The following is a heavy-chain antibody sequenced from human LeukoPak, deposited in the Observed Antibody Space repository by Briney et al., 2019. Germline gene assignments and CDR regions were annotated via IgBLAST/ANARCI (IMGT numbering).Heavy chain of an antibody. D-gene: IGHD3-10*01. CDR1: CAYINSDF. CDR2: IYYSGST. J-gene: IGHJ5*02. Sequence: SETLSLTCTVSCAYINSDFWSWIRQPPGKGLEWIGYIYYSGSTYYNPSLKSRVTISVDTSKNHFSLKLSSVTAADTAVYYCARDSGWESGSDYIRSDPWGQGTLVTVSS. CDR3: ARDSGWESGSDYIRSDP. V-gene: IGHV4-59*01.